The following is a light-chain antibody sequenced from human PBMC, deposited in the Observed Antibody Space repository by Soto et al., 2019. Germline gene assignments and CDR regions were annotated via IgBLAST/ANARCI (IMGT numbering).Light chain of an antibody. J-gene: IGLJ1*01. CDR1: SSDVGGNKY. CDR2: KVT. Sequence: QSALTQPASVSGSPGQSITISCTGTSSDVGGNKYVSWYQQYPGKVPKLLINKVTNRPSGVSYRFSGSKSGNTASLTISALPAEDEADYFGASSTSDRLYVFGRWTTVTVL. CDR3: ASSTSDRLYV. V-gene: IGLV2-14*01.